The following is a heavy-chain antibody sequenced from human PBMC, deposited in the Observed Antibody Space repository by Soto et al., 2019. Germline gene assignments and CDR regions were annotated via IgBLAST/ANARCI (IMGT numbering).Heavy chain of an antibody. V-gene: IGHV1-18*01. J-gene: IGHJ4*02. CDR1: GYTFTRYG. CDR2: ISAYNGNT. Sequence: ASVKVSCKASGYTFTRYGISWVRQAPGQGLEWMGWISAYNGNTNYAQKLQGRVTMTTDTSTSTAYMELRSLRSDDTAVYYCARYYYDSSGYYRDDDRFDYWGQGTLVTVSS. D-gene: IGHD3-22*01. CDR3: ARYYYDSSGYYRDDDRFDY.